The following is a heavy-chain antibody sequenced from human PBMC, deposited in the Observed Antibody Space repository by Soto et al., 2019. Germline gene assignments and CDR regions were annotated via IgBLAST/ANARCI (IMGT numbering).Heavy chain of an antibody. CDR3: ARVGPAQYYDSGGCYSPLDY. CDR2: IIPMFGTA. D-gene: IGHD3-22*01. CDR1: GDTFSSYA. Sequence: QVQLVQSGAEVKKPGSSVKVSCKASGDTFSSYAINWVRQAPGQGPEWMGGIIPMFGTANYAQKFKGRVTITAGESAGTVYMALSSRLSEATAVYYGARVGPAQYYDSGGCYSPLDYWGQGTLVTVSS. J-gene: IGHJ4*02. V-gene: IGHV1-69*01.